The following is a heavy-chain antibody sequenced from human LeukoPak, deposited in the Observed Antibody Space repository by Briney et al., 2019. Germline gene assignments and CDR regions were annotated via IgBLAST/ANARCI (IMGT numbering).Heavy chain of an antibody. V-gene: IGHV3-9*01. CDR2: ISWNSVDI. Sequence: GGSLRLSCAASGFAFGDYAMHWVRQAPGKGLEWVSVISWNSVDIGYADSVKGRFTISRDNAKNSLYLQMSSLRAEDTALYYCVKDYDSSGYYPDYWGQGTLVTVSS. CDR1: GFAFGDYA. J-gene: IGHJ4*02. D-gene: IGHD3-22*01. CDR3: VKDYDSSGYYPDY.